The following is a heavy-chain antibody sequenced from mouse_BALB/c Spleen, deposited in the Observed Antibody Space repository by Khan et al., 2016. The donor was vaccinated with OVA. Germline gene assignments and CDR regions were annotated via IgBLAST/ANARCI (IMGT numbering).Heavy chain of an antibody. Sequence: VQLQQSGPEVVKPGASVKMSCKASGYTFTSYVMHWVKQKPGQGLEWIGYIHPFNDATKFNEKFNGKATLTSDKSSSTAYMELSSLTSEDSAVYYCAPVRSYYVLFVYWGQGTLVTVSA. D-gene: IGHD1-1*01. CDR1: GYTFTSYV. CDR2: IHPFNDAT. J-gene: IGHJ3*01. V-gene: IGHV1S136*01. CDR3: APVRSYYVLFVY.